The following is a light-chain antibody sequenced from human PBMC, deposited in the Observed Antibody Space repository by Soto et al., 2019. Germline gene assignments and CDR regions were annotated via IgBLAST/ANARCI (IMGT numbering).Light chain of an antibody. Sequence: EIVMTQSPATLPVSPGERATLSCRASQSVSSNLAWYQQKPGQAPRLLIYGASTRATGIPARFSGSGSGTEFTLTISSLQSEYFAVYYCLHYNIWWTFGQGTKVDIK. V-gene: IGKV3-15*01. CDR1: QSVSSN. CDR2: GAS. J-gene: IGKJ1*01. CDR3: LHYNIWWT.